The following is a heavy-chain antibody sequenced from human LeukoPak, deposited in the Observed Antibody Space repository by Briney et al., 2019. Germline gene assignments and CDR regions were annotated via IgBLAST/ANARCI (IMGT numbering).Heavy chain of an antibody. D-gene: IGHD1-20*01. V-gene: IGHV1-2*02. CDR1: GYTFIAHY. Sequence: GASVRVSCKTSGYTFIAHYIHWLRQAPGRGLEWMGWINPNPNGGGTNYAQRFQGRFTITKDTSINTVYMELSGLRSDDTAVYYCARVPHLTGTKKNWFDPWGQGTLVTVSS. CDR3: ARVPHLTGTKKNWFDP. CDR2: INPNPNGGGT. J-gene: IGHJ5*02.